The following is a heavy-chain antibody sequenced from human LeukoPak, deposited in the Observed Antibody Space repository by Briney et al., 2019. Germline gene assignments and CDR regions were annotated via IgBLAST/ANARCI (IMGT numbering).Heavy chain of an antibody. J-gene: IGHJ5*02. CDR3: ASQAGYCSSTICYAP. D-gene: IGHD2-2*01. CDR2: ISGSGGST. CDR1: GFTFSSYA. V-gene: IGHV3-23*01. Sequence: GGSLRLSCAASGFTFSSYAMSWVRQAPGKGMEWVSAISGSGGSTYYADSVKGGFTISRDNSKNTLYLQMNSLRAEDTAVYYCASQAGYCSSTICYAPWGQGTLVTVSS.